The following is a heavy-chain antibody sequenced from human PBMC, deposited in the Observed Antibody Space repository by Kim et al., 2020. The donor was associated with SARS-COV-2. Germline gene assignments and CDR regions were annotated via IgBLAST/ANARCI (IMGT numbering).Heavy chain of an antibody. D-gene: IGHD3-9*01. CDR3: AKNPSDWLWGWFDP. V-gene: IGHV3-9*01. J-gene: IGHJ5*02. Sequence: ADSVKGRFTISRDNAKNSLYLQMNSLRAEDTALYYCAKNPSDWLWGWFDPWGQGTLVTVSS.